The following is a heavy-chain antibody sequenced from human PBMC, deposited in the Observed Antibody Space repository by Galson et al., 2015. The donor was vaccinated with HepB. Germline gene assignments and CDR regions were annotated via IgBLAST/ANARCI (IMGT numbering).Heavy chain of an antibody. D-gene: IGHD4-11*01. Sequence: SVKVSCKASGYTFTSYAMHWVRQAPGQRLEWMGWINAGNGNTKYSKKFQGRVTITRDTSASTAYMELSSLRSEDTAVYYCASPSLTTVTTEYYYYYGMDLWVQGTTVTVSS. V-gene: IGHV1-3*01. J-gene: IGHJ6*02. CDR3: ASPSLTTVTTEYYYYYGMDL. CDR2: INAGNGNT. CDR1: GYTFTSYA.